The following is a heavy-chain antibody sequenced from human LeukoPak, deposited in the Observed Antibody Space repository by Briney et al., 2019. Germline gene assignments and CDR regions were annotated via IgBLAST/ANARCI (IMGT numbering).Heavy chain of an antibody. V-gene: IGHV3-7*05. CDR3: ARDYSTSGWPIGL. D-gene: IGHD6-19*01. Sequence: PGGSLRLSCAASGFTFSTYWMSWVRRAPGKGLEWVANIDQDGSGKYYVDSVRGRFTISRDNAKDSLFLQMNSLRAEDTAVYYCARDYSTSGWPIGLWGQGTLVTVSS. CDR2: IDQDGSGK. J-gene: IGHJ4*02. CDR1: GFTFSTYW.